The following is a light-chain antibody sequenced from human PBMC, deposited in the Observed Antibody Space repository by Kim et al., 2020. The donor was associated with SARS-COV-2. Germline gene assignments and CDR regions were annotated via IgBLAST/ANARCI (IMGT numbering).Light chain of an antibody. J-gene: IGKJ2*01. Sequence: ATVGDRVTIACRASQSISSYFSWYQQKPGTAPKLLIYAGSSLQSGVPSRFSGSGSGTDFTLTISSLQPEDFATYYCQQSYSGPYTFGQGTKLEI. CDR2: AGS. CDR1: QSISSY. CDR3: QQSYSGPYT. V-gene: IGKV1-39*01.